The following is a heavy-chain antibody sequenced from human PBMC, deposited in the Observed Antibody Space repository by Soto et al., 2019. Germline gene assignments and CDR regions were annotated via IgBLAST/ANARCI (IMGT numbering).Heavy chain of an antibody. CDR2: INTANGNT. J-gene: IGHJ4*02. CDR1: GYTFTTYC. D-gene: IGHD2-2*01. V-gene: IGHV1-18*01. CDR3: AREYFADSGCYGGDY. Sequence: QVQLVQSGGEVKKPGAAVKVSCKASGYTFTTYCISWVRQAPGQGLEWMGWINTANGNTHYAQNRQGRVTMTTDTYTSTAYIELRSMKSDDRVVYYCAREYFADSGCYGGDYWGQGNLVTVSS.